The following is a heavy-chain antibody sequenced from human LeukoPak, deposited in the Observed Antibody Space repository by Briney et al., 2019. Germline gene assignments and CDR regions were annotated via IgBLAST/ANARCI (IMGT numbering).Heavy chain of an antibody. V-gene: IGHV3-7*01. CDR2: IQKDGSEK. Sequence: GGSLRLSCVASGFTFSNYWMSWVRQAPGKRLEWVANIQKDGSEKHYVASVEGRFTISRDNAENSLFLQLNSLRVGDTAVYYCVRLWDSSGFFGYWGQGALVTVSS. J-gene: IGHJ4*02. D-gene: IGHD3-22*01. CDR3: VRLWDSSGFFGY. CDR1: GFTFSNYW.